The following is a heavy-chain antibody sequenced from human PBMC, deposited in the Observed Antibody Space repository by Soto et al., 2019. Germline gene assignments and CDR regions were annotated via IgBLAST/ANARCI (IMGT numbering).Heavy chain of an antibody. CDR2: MFLGGSDT. Sequence: PGESLKISCQGSGDTFSSYWIGWVRQMPGKGLEWMGIMFLGGSDTRYSPSFQGRVNISADKSIRTAYLQWNSLEASDTAMYYCARIRKNCGGDCYALEYKGPKTLVTVSS. J-gene: IGHJ4*02. V-gene: IGHV5-51*01. D-gene: IGHD2-21*02. CDR1: GDTFSSYW. CDR3: ARIRKNCGGDCYALEY.